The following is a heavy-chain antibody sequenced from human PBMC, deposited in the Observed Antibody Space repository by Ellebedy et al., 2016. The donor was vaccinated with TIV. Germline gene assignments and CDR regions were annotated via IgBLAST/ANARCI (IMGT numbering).Heavy chain of an antibody. CDR1: GFTLTNYW. V-gene: IGHV3-7*01. Sequence: GGSLRLSCTASGFTLTNYWMTWVRQAPGKGLEWVANINDDGTKKHYLDSVKGRFTISRDSAGNSLYLQMNSWGAEEPAVYYWARAIYGASYLWGRGTLVTVSS. D-gene: IGHD4-17*01. CDR3: ARAIYGASYL. J-gene: IGHJ2*01. CDR2: INDDGTKK.